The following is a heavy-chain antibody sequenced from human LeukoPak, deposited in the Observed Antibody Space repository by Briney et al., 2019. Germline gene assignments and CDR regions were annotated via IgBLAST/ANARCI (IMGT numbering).Heavy chain of an antibody. CDR3: ARHVEMSTLTGAFDY. CDR1: GGSFSGYY. Sequence: SETLSLTCAVYGGSFSGYYWSWIRQPPGKGLEWIGEINHSGSTNYNPSLKSRLTISVDTSKNQFSLKLRSVTAADTAVYFCARHVEMSTLTGAFDYWGQGTLVTVSS. CDR2: INHSGST. J-gene: IGHJ4*02. V-gene: IGHV4-34*01. D-gene: IGHD5-24*01.